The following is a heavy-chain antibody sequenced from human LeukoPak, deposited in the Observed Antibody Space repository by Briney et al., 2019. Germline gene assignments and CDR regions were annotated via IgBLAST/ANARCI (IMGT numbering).Heavy chain of an antibody. V-gene: IGHV1-2*02. Sequence: ASVKVSCKASGYTFTSYALNWVRQAPGQGLEWMGWINPNSGGTNYAQKFQGRVTMTRDTSISTAYMELSRLRSDDTAVYYCARNHYYDSSGYSADYWGQGTLVTVSS. CDR1: GYTFTSYA. CDR3: ARNHYYDSSGYSADY. CDR2: INPNSGGT. J-gene: IGHJ4*02. D-gene: IGHD3-22*01.